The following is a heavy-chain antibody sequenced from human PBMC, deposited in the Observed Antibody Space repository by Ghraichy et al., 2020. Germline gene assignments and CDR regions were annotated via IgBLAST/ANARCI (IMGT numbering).Heavy chain of an antibody. CDR1: GFTVSSNY. CDR2: IYSGGST. Sequence: GGSLRLSCAASGFTVSSNYMSWVRQAPGKGLEWVSVIYSGGSTYYADSVKGRFTISRDNSKNTLYLQMNSLRAEDTAVYYCARDNSIAVAGNFDYWGQGTLVTVSS. V-gene: IGHV3-53*01. J-gene: IGHJ4*02. CDR3: ARDNSIAVAGNFDY. D-gene: IGHD6-19*01.